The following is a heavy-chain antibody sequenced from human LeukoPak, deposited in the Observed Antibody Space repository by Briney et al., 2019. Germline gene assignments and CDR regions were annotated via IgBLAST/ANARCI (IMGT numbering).Heavy chain of an antibody. CDR1: VYTFTSYF. D-gene: IGHD4-17*01. CDR3: ARDSADYGDSDY. CDR2: INPSGGST. Sequence: ASVKVSCKASVYTFTSYFMHWVRQAPGQGLDWMGIINPSGGSTSYAQKFQGRVTMTRDTSTSTVYMELSSLRSEDTAVYYCARDSADYGDSDYWGQGTLVTVSS. V-gene: IGHV1-46*01. J-gene: IGHJ4*02.